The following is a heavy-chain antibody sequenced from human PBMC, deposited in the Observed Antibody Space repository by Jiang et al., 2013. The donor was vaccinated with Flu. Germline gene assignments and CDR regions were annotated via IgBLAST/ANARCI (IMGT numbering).Heavy chain of an antibody. CDR2: INPSSVGT. J-gene: IGHJ4*02. CDR3: ARDSGYCSNAGCYYFDY. Sequence: SGAEVKKPGASVKVSCKASGYTFSDYYMHWVRQAPGQGLEWMGWINPSSVGTNYAQKFQARVTMTRDTSISTAYMELSRLRSDDTAVYYCARDSGYCSNAGCYYFDYWGQGTLVTVSS. V-gene: IGHV1-2*02. CDR1: GYTFSDYY. D-gene: IGHD2-2*01.